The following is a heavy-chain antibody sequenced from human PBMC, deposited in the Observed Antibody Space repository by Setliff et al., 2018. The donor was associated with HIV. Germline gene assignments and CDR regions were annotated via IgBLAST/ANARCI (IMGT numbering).Heavy chain of an antibody. CDR1: GASIRTTSYP. V-gene: IGHV4-61*05. CDR3: ARHVGYSSSSLDY. J-gene: IGHJ4*02. CDR2: IYTSGST. Sequence: SETLSLTCSVSGASIRTTSYPWGWIRQPPGKGLEWIGYIYTSGSTNYNPSLKSRVTISVDTSKNQFSLKLSSVTAADTAVYYCARHVGYSSSSLDYWGQGTLVTVSS. D-gene: IGHD6-6*01.